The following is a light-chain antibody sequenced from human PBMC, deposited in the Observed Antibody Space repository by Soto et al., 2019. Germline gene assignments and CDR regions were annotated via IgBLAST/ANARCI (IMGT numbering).Light chain of an antibody. J-gene: IGKJ2*01. V-gene: IGKV1-12*01. CDR2: GAS. CDR1: QPIANW. Sequence: DIQMTQSPSSLSVSVGERVTITCRASQPIANWLAWYQQRPGHAPELLIHGASTLHSGVPPRFSGTGYGKYFTLIITSQQPEDLATYFCQQSRNPPYTFGQGTKLEI. CDR3: QQSRNPPYT.